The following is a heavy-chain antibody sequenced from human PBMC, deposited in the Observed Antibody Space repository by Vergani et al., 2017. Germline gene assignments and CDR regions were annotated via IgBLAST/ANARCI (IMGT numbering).Heavy chain of an antibody. CDR2: IYPGDSDT. J-gene: IGHJ4*02. D-gene: IGHD5-18*01. CDR1: GYSFTSYW. V-gene: IGHV5-51*03. Sequence: EVQLVQSGAEVKKPGESLKISCKGSGYSFTSYWIGWVRQMPGKGLEWMGIIYPGDSDTSYSPSFQGPVTISADKSISTSYLQWSSLKASDTAMYYCARPVDTAMGWAHFDYWGQGTLVTVSS. CDR3: ARPVDTAMGWAHFDY.